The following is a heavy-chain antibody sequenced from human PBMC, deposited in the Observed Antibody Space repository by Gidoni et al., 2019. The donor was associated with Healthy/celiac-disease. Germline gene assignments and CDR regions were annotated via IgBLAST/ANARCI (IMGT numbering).Heavy chain of an antibody. Sequence: QVQLVESGGGVVQPGRALRLSCAASGFTFSSYAMHWVRQAPGKGLEWVAVISDDGSNKYYADSVKGRFTISRDNSKNTLYLQMNSLRAEDTAVYYCASGRDILTPREGFNWGQGTLVTVSS. CDR3: ASGRDILTPREGFN. CDR1: GFTFSSYA. J-gene: IGHJ4*02. CDR2: ISDDGSNK. D-gene: IGHD2-8*01. V-gene: IGHV3-30*04.